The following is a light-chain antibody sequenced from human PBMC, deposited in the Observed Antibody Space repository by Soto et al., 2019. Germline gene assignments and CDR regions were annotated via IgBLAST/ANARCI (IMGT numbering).Light chain of an antibody. CDR1: SSDVGGYNY. CDR3: CSFAGGYIYV. CDR2: DVN. J-gene: IGLJ1*01. V-gene: IGLV2-11*01. Sequence: QSALTQPRSVSGSPGQSVTISCTGTSSDVGGYNYVSWYQQHPGKAPKLMIYDVNKRPSGVPDRFSGSKSGNTASLTISGLHADAEADYYCCSFAGGYIYVFGTGTKVTVL.